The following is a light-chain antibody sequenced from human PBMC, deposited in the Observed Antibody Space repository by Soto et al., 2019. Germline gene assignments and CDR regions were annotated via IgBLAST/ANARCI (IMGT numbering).Light chain of an antibody. CDR3: FSYTTSSAPSV. V-gene: IGLV2-14*01. Sequence: QSVLTQPASVSGSPGQSITVSCTGTTSDVGGYNYVSWYQQHPGKAPKLMIYEVSNRPSGVSNRFSGSKSGNTASLTTSGLQAEDEATYYCFSYTTSSAPSVFGTGTKVTVL. CDR1: TSDVGGYNY. CDR2: EVS. J-gene: IGLJ1*01.